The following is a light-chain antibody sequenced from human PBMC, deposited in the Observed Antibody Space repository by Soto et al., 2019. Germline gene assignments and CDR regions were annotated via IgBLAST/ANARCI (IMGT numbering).Light chain of an antibody. J-gene: IGKJ5*01. V-gene: IGKV3-15*01. CDR1: QSVSSN. Sequence: EILMTQSPATLSVSPGERVTLSSRASQSVSSNLAWYQQKPGQAPRLLIYGAFSRATGIPARFSGSGSGTEFTLTISSLQSEDFAVYYCQQYKNWPPITFGQGTRLEIK. CDR3: QQYKNWPPIT. CDR2: GAF.